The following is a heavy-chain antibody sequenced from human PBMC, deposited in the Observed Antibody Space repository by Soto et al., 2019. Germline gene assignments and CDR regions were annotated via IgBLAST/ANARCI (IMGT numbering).Heavy chain of an antibody. D-gene: IGHD2-21*02. CDR3: ARDFRDRKPSNWFDP. J-gene: IGHJ5*02. Sequence: QVQLVESGGGVVQPGRSLRLSCTGSGFTFSAYAMHWVRQAPGKGLYWVAGISYDGRNTYYPDSLKGRFTTSRDNSKNTLYRQMNSLRVEDTAVYYCARDFRDRKPSNWFDPWGQGTMVTVSS. CDR2: ISYDGRNT. CDR1: GFTFSAYA. V-gene: IGHV3-30*04.